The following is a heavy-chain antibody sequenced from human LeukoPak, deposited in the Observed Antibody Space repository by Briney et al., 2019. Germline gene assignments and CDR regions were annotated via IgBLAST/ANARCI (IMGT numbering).Heavy chain of an antibody. J-gene: IGHJ4*02. V-gene: IGHV3-66*02. CDR3: ARDHIILRGSGSYYIDY. Sequence: GGSLRLSCAASGFTVSSNYMSWVRQAPGKGLEGVSVIYSGGSTYHADSVRGRFTISRDNSKNTLYLQMNSLRAEDTAVYYCARDHIILRGSGSYYIDYWGQGTLVTVSS. CDR2: IYSGGST. CDR1: GFTVSSNY. D-gene: IGHD3-10*01.